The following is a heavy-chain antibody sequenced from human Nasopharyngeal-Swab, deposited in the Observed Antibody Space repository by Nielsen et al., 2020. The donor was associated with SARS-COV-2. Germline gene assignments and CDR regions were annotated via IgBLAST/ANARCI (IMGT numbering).Heavy chain of an antibody. V-gene: IGHV5-51*01. CDR1: GYSFTNYW. CDR3: ARVQGYCTGGSCYSVFYYFAMDV. D-gene: IGHD2-15*01. CDR2: IYPGDSET. Sequence: SCKGSGYSFTNYWIGWVRQMPGKGLEWMGIIYPGDSETRYSPSFEGQVTISVDKSISTAYLQWSGLKASDTAMYYCARVQGYCTGGSCYSVFYYFAMDVWGQGTTVTVSS. J-gene: IGHJ6*02.